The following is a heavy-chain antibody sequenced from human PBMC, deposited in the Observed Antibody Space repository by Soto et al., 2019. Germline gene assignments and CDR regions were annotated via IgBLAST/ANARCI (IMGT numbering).Heavy chain of an antibody. CDR3: ARVSSYCSSTSCPPSFDY. CDR2: INAGNGNT. D-gene: IGHD2-2*01. CDR1: GYTFTSYA. Sequence: ASVKISCKASGYTFTSYAMHGVRQAPEQRLEWMGWINAGNGNTKYSQKFQGRVTITRDTSASTAYMELSSLRSEDTAVYYCARVSSYCSSTSCPPSFDYWGQGTLVTVSS. V-gene: IGHV1-3*01. J-gene: IGHJ4*02.